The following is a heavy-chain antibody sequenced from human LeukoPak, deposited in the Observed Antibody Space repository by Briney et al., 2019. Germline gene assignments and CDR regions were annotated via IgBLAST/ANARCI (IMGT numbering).Heavy chain of an antibody. D-gene: IGHD2-21*02. Sequence: SVSASCKASGGTFSSYAISWVRQAPGQGLEWMGRIIPILGIANYAQKFQGRVTNTADKSTITAYMELSSLRSEDTAVYYCATGQEVVTAIPAYWRQGTLVTVSS. CDR2: IIPILGIA. J-gene: IGHJ4*02. V-gene: IGHV1-69*04. CDR3: ATGQEVVTAIPAY. CDR1: GGTFSSYA.